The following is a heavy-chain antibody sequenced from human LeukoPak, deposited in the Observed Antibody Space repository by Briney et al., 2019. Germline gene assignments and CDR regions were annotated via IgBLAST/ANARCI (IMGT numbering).Heavy chain of an antibody. D-gene: IGHD2-2*01. Sequence: GESLKISCKGSGYSFKNYWIGWVRQMPGKGLEWMGIIDPDDSDTRYSPSFQGQVTVSADKSVSTAYLQWSSLKASDTAMYYCAIGGDSTTSCYRCFVYWGQGTLVTVSS. CDR2: IDPDDSDT. J-gene: IGHJ4*02. CDR1: GYSFKNYW. CDR3: AIGGDSTTSCYRCFVY. V-gene: IGHV5-51*01.